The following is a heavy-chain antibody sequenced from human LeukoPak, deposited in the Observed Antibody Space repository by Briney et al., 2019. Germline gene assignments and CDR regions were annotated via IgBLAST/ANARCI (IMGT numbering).Heavy chain of an antibody. CDR3: ARDRRGSPDDYDY. J-gene: IGHJ4*02. CDR1: GGSISSGDYY. CDR2: IYYSGST. V-gene: IGHV4-61*08. Sequence: PSETLSLTCTVSGGSISSGDYYWSWLRPPPGKGLEWIGYIYYSGSTNYNPSLKSRVTISVDTSKNQFSLKLSSVTAADTAVYYCARDRRGSPDDYDYWGQGTLVTVSS. D-gene: IGHD3-10*01.